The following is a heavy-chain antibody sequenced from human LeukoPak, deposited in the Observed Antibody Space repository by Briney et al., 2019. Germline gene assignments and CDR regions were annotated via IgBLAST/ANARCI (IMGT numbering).Heavy chain of an antibody. CDR2: IIPIFGTA. Sequence: ASVKVSCKASGGTFSNYAISWVRQAPGQGLEWMGGIIPIFGTANYAQKFQGRVTITADKSTSTAYMELSSLRSEDTAVYYCASEVFGDYVWAYWGQGTLVTVSS. D-gene: IGHD3-16*01. CDR3: ASEVFGDYVWAY. V-gene: IGHV1-69*06. CDR1: GGTFSNYA. J-gene: IGHJ4*02.